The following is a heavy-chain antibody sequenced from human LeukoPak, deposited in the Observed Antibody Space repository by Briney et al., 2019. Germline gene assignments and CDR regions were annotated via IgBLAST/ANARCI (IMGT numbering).Heavy chain of an antibody. CDR2: IYYSGST. V-gene: IGHV4-39*07. J-gene: IGHJ3*02. Sequence: SETLSLTCTVSGGSISSSSYYWGWIRQPPGKGLEWIGSIYYSGSTYYNPSLRSRVTMSVDTSKNQFSLKLSSVTAADTAVYYCARAQGGRTMVRGVINAFDIWGQGTMVTVSS. CDR3: ARAQGGRTMVRGVINAFDI. D-gene: IGHD3-10*01. CDR1: GGSISSSSYY.